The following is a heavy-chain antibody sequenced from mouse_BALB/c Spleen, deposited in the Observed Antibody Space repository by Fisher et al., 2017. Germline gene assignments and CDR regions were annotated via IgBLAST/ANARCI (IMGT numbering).Heavy chain of an antibody. D-gene: IGHD2-2*01. Sequence: KFKGKATLTADKSSSTAYMQLSSLASEDSAVYYCARYGYDNAMDYWGQGTSVTVSS. J-gene: IGHJ4*01. CDR3: ARYGYDNAMDY. V-gene: IGHV1-87*01.